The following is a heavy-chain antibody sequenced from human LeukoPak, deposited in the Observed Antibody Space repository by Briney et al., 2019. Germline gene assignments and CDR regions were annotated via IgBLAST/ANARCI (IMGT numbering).Heavy chain of an antibody. CDR3: ARVGAPSNSYYYYYRDV. V-gene: IGHV1-69*06. D-gene: IGHD1-1*01. CDR1: GDTFSNYA. Sequence: ASVKVSCKASGDTFSNYAITWVRQAPGQGPEWMGGIIAILDTTKYAQKFQDRVTITADKSTTTAYMELSSLRSEDTAVYYCARVGAPSNSYYYYYRDVWGKGTTVTISS. CDR2: IIAILDTT. J-gene: IGHJ6*03.